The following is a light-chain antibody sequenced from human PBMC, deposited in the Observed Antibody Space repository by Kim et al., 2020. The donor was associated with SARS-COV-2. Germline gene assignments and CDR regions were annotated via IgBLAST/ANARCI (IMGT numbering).Light chain of an antibody. Sequence: VALGQPVKIKWKGDRRRSYYATGDQQKPGQAPIVVIYGKNNRPSGIPDRVSGASSGNTASLTITGTQAGDEADYYCNSRDSNDNVVFGGGTKRTVL. V-gene: IGLV3-19*01. CDR3: NSRDSNDNVV. J-gene: IGLJ2*01. CDR2: GKN. CDR1: RRRSYY.